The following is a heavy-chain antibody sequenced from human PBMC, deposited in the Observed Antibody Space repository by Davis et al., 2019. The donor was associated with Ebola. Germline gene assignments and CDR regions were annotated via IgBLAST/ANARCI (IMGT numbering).Heavy chain of an antibody. CDR3: AREFADTAVGYYYYMDV. Sequence: GESLKISCAASGFTFSSYAMHWVRPAPGKGLEWVAVISYDGSNKYYADSVRGRFTISRDNSKNTLYLRMNSLRAEDTAVYYCAREFADTAVGYYYYMDVWGKGTTVTVSS. D-gene: IGHD5-18*01. J-gene: IGHJ6*03. CDR1: GFTFSSYA. CDR2: ISYDGSNK. V-gene: IGHV3-30-3*01.